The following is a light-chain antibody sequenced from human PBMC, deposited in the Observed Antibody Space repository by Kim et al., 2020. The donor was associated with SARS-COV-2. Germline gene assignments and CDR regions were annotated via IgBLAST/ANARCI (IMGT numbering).Light chain of an antibody. J-gene: IGLJ3*02. CDR2: GKN. CDR3: NSRDSSGNHWV. Sequence: ALGQTVRITCQGDSLRSSYASWYQQKPGLAPVLVIYGKNNRPSGIPDRFSGSSSGNTASLTITGAQAEDESDYYCNSRDSSGNHWVFGGGTQLTVL. CDR1: SLRSSY. V-gene: IGLV3-19*01.